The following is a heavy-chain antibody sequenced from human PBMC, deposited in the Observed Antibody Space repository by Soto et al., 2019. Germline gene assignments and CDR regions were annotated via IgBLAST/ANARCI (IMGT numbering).Heavy chain of an antibody. J-gene: IGHJ6*02. Sequence: QVQLQESGPGLVKPSGTLSLTCAVSGGSISSSNWWSWVRQPPGKGLEWIGEIHHSGSTNYNPSLKSRVTISVDKSKNQFSLKLSSVTAADTAVYYCASMAGSGYPPMHYYYGMDVWGQGTTVTVSS. CDR3: ASMAGSGYPPMHYYYGMDV. D-gene: IGHD3-3*01. CDR1: GGSISSSNW. CDR2: IHHSGST. V-gene: IGHV4-4*02.